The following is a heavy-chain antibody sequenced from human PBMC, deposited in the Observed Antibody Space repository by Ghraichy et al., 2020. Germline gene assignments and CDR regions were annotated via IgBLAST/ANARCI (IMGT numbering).Heavy chain of an antibody. D-gene: IGHD6-19*01. Sequence: GSLSLSCAASGFTFSSYGMHWVRQAPGKGPEWVAVISYDGNIKYYADSVKGRFIISRDNSKNTLYLQMDSLGAEDTAVYYWAKANVVAVAGPYDYWGQGTLVTGSS. CDR2: ISYDGNIK. V-gene: IGHV3-30*18. CDR1: GFTFSSYG. J-gene: IGHJ4*02. CDR3: AKANVVAVAGPYDY.